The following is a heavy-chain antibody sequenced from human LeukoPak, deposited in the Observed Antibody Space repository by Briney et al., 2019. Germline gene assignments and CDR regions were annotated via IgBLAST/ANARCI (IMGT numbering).Heavy chain of an antibody. J-gene: IGHJ3*01. V-gene: IGHV3-23*01. D-gene: IGHD3-10*01. CDR3: ARDFYYYGSGKYYSVDVFDV. Sequence: GGSLRLSCAASGFTFSSYAMSWVRQAPGKGLERVSAISGSGGSTYYADSVKGRFTISRDNSKSTLYLQLNSLRAEDTAVYFCARDFYYYGSGKYYSVDVFDVWGKGTMVTVSS. CDR2: ISGSGGST. CDR1: GFTFSSYA.